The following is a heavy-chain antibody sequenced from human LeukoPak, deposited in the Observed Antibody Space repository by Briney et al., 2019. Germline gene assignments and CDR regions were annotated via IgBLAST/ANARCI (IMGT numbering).Heavy chain of an antibody. J-gene: IGHJ6*03. D-gene: IGHD5-12*01. CDR1: GYTFTSYY. CDR2: INPSGGST. V-gene: IGHV1-46*01. Sequence: GASVKVSCKASGYTFTSYYMHWVRQAPGQGLEWMGIINPSGGSTSYAQKFQGRVTMTRDMSTSTVYMELSSLRSEDTAVYYCARIRTPSGYDKNYYYYYYMDVWGKGTTVTISS. CDR3: ARIRTPSGYDKNYYYYYYMDV.